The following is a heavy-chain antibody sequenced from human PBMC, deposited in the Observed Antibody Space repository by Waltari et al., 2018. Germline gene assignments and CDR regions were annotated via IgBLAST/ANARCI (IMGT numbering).Heavy chain of an antibody. CDR2: IWYDGSNK. J-gene: IGHJ4*02. CDR3: AKGKRSSSWFPGDY. CDR1: GFTFSSYG. Sequence: QVQLVESGGGVVQPGRSLRLSCAASGFTFSSYGLHWVRQAPGKGLEGVAVIWYDGSNKYYADSVKGRFTISRDNSKNTLYLQMNSLRAEDTAVYYCAKGKRSSSWFPGDYWGQGTLVTVSS. D-gene: IGHD6-13*01. V-gene: IGHV3-33*06.